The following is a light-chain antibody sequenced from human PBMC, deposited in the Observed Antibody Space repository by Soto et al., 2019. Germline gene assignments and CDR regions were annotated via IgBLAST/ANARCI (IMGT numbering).Light chain of an antibody. CDR1: SSNIGNNH. Sequence: QSVLTQPPSVSAAPGQKVTISCSGSSSNIGNNHVFWYQQHPGTAPELLIHDNNKRPSGITDRLSGSKPSTSAALGITGLQTGDEADDYCGTWDSRLSTVVFGGGTKVTVL. J-gene: IGLJ2*01. CDR2: DNN. CDR3: GTWDSRLSTVV. V-gene: IGLV1-51*01.